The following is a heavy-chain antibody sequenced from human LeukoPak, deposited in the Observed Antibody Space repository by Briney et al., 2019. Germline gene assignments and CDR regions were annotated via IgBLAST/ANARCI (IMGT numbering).Heavy chain of an antibody. D-gene: IGHD3-3*01. CDR1: GFSMSVYW. Sequence: GGSLRLSCEASGFSMSVYWMSWVRQAPGKGLDWVSIISGSGGTPYYTDSVKGRFTISRDNSKNTLYLQMNSLRAEDTAVYYCAKTRGISISGVVPLCDYWGQGTLVTVSS. CDR2: ISGSGGTP. CDR3: AKTRGISISGVVPLCDY. V-gene: IGHV3-23*01. J-gene: IGHJ4*02.